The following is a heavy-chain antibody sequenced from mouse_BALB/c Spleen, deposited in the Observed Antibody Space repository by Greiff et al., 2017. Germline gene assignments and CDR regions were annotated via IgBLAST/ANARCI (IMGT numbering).Heavy chain of an antibody. D-gene: IGHD2-1*01. CDR1: GYSITSGYY. CDR2: ISYDGSN. Sequence: EVQLQESGPGLVKPSQSLSLTCSVTGYSITSGYYWNWIRQFPGNKLEWMGYISYDGSNNYNPSLKNRISITRDTSKNQFFLKLNSVTTEDTATYYCARGGGYGNWTYWGQGTLVTVSA. V-gene: IGHV3-6*02. CDR3: ARGGGYGNWTY. J-gene: IGHJ3*01.